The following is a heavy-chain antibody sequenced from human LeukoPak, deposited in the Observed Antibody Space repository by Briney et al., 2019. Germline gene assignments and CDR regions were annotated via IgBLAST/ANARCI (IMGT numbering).Heavy chain of an antibody. V-gene: IGHV3-23*01. CDR2: ISGSGGST. Sequence: GGSLRLSCAASGFTFSSYAMSWVRQAPGKGLEWVSAISGSGGSTYYADSVKGRFTISRDKSKNTLYLQMNSLRAEDTAVYYCAKTLGYSSGWPSDYWGQGTLVTVSS. CDR1: GFTFSSYA. J-gene: IGHJ4*02. CDR3: AKTLGYSSGWPSDY. D-gene: IGHD6-19*01.